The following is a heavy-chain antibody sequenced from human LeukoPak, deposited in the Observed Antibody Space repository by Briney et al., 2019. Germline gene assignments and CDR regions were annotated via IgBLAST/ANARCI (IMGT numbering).Heavy chain of an antibody. V-gene: IGHV4-38-2*01. D-gene: IGHD3-3*01. J-gene: IGHJ4*02. CDR3: AREWYSDFWSDY. CDR2: IYHSGST. CDR1: GYSISGGYY. Sequence: SGTLCLTCAVSGYSISGGYYWGGIGQPPGKGRGWIGSIYHSGSTYYTPSLKSRVTISVDTSKNQFSLKLSSVPAPATAVYYCAREWYSDFWSDYWGQGTLVTVSS.